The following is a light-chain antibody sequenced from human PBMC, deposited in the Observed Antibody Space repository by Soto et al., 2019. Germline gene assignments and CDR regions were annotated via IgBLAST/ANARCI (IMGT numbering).Light chain of an antibody. CDR3: CSYTGSNNRV. CDR2: EVT. V-gene: IGLV2-8*01. J-gene: IGLJ3*02. Sequence: QSALTQPPSASGSPGQSGTISCIGTSSDVGGYNYVSWYQQHPGKAPKLMIYEVTERPSGVPDRFSGSKSGNTASLTVSGLQAEDEADYYCCSYTGSNNRVFGGGTKLTVL. CDR1: SSDVGGYNY.